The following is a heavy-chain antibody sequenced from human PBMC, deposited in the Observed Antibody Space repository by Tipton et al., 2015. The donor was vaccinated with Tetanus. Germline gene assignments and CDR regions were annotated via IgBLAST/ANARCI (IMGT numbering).Heavy chain of an antibody. Sequence: LRLSCTVSGVSLGSGDHYWTWIRQSPGKGLEWIGYISHNGAAYYNPSLKSRVVISVDTSKHQFSSRLNSVTAADTAVFYCARVFGNNGYYLNFDYWGQGALVTVSS. V-gene: IGHV4-30-4*01. CDR3: ARVFGNNGYYLNFDY. D-gene: IGHD3-3*01. CDR2: ISHNGAA. CDR1: GVSLGSGDHY. J-gene: IGHJ4*02.